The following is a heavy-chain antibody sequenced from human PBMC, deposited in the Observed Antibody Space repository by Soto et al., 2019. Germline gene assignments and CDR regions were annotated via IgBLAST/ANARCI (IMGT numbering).Heavy chain of an antibody. CDR1: GGSISSYY. CDR2: IHYSGCT. J-gene: IGHJ4*02. D-gene: IGHD2-15*01. V-gene: IGHV4-59*12. CDR3: ARVRGHCSGGTCYAAN. Sequence: SETLSLTCTVSGGSISSYYWSWIRQPPGKGLEWIGYIHYSGCTNYNPSLKSRGTFSVDTSKNQLSLRLSSVTAADTAVYYCARVRGHCSGGTCYAANWGQGTLVTVSS.